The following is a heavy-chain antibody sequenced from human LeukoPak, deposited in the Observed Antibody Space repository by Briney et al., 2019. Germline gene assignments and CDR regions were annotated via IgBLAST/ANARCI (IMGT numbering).Heavy chain of an antibody. D-gene: IGHD3-22*01. CDR3: AKYYYDSSGYFDY. V-gene: IGHV3-48*01. CDR1: GFTFSSYS. Sequence: GGSLRLSCAASGFTFSSYSMNWVRQAPGKGLEWVSYITSSSTIYYADSVKGRFTISRDNSKDTLYLQMNSLRAEDTAVYYCAKYYYDSSGYFDYWGQGTLVTVSS. CDR2: ITSSSTI. J-gene: IGHJ4*02.